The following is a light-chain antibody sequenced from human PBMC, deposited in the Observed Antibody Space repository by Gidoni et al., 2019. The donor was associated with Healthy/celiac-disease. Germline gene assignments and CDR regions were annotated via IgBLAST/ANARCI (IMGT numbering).Light chain of an antibody. CDR1: QSVSSSY. CDR2: GAS. CDR3: QQYGSSPEC. J-gene: IGKJ2*03. Sequence: EIVLTQSPGTLSLSPGERATLSCRASQSVSSSYLAWYQQKPGQAPRLLIYGASSRATGIPDRFSGSGSGTDFTLTISRLEPEDFAVYYCQQYGSSPECFXXXTKLEIK. V-gene: IGKV3-20*01.